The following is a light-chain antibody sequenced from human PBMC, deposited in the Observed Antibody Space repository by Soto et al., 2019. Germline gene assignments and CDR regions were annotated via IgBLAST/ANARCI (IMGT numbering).Light chain of an antibody. CDR1: HDIRSH. J-gene: IGKJ4*01. Sequence: DIQLTQSPSFLSASVGDRVTITCRATHDIRSHLAWYQQQPGRSPKLLISETSTMQSGVPSRFSGSGFETEFTLTVTSLKPEDFANYYWQQDHAAPLTFGGGNKVEIK. CDR3: QQDHAAPLT. V-gene: IGKV1-9*01. CDR2: ETS.